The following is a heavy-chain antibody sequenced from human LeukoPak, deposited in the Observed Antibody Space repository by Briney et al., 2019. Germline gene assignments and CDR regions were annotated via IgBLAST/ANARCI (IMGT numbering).Heavy chain of an antibody. Sequence: ASVKVSCKASGYTFTGYYMHWVRQAPGQGLEWMGWINPNSGGTNYAQKFQGRVTMTRDTSISTAYMGLSRLRSDDTAVYYCARDAGVGSSSLYYYYYGMDVWGQGTTVTVSS. CDR2: INPNSGGT. CDR1: GYTFTGYY. J-gene: IGHJ6*02. V-gene: IGHV1-2*02. D-gene: IGHD6-13*01. CDR3: ARDAGVGSSSLYYYYYGMDV.